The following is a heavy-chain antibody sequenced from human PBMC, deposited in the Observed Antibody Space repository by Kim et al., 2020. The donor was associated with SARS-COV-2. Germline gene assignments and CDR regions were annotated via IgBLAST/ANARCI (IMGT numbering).Heavy chain of an antibody. D-gene: IGHD6-13*01. J-gene: IGHJ2*01. CDR2: INTITGNP. CDR1: GYTFSRFG. Sequence: ASVKVSCKATGYTFSRFGINWVRQAPGQGLEWMGGINTITGNPTYAQGFTGRFVFSLDTSVSTAYLQINNLKAEDTAVYYCASEYSSSPYWYFDLWGRGTLVTVSS. CDR3: ASEYSSSPYWYFDL. V-gene: IGHV7-4-1*02.